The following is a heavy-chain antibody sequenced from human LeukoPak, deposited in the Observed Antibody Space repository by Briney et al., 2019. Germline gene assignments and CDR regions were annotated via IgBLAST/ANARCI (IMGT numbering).Heavy chain of an antibody. CDR3: ARGAYIAAAGDDAFDI. V-gene: IGHV1-8*01. D-gene: IGHD6-13*01. CDR1: GYTFTSYD. J-gene: IGHJ3*02. Sequence: GSVKVSCKASGYTFTSYDINWVRQATGQGLEWMGWMNPNSGNTGYAQKFQGRVTMTRNTSISTAYMELSSLRSEDTAVYYCARGAYIAAAGDDAFDIWGQGTMVTVSS. CDR2: MNPNSGNT.